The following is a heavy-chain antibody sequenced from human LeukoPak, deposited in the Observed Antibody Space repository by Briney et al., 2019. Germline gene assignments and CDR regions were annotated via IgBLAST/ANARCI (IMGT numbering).Heavy chain of an antibody. J-gene: IGHJ6*03. CDR3: ARVRGYDYYYMDV. CDR2: ISYDGSNK. CDR1: GFTFSSYA. V-gene: IGHV3-30-3*01. D-gene: IGHD6-13*01. Sequence: GGSLRLSCAASGFTFSSYAMHWVRQAPGKGLEWVAVISYDGSNKYYADSVKGRFTISRDNSKNTLYLQMSSLRAEDTAVYYCARVRGYDYYYMDVWGKGTTVTVSS.